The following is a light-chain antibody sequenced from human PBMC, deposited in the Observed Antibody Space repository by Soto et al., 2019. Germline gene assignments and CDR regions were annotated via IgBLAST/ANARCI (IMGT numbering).Light chain of an antibody. CDR2: KIS. Sequence: DVVMTQSPLSLSVTLGQPASISCRSSQSVANSDGNTYLHWFHQRPGQSPRRLIYKISNRDPGVXXXSSGSGSGSDFNMKISRVEAEDVGVYYCMQGSRWPLTFGGGTKVDIK. V-gene: IGKV2-30*01. CDR1: QSVANSDGNTY. J-gene: IGKJ4*01. CDR3: MQGSRWPLT.